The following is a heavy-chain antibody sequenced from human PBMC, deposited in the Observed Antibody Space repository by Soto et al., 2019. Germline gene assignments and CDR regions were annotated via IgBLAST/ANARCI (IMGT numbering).Heavy chain of an antibody. D-gene: IGHD4-17*01. CDR2: IIPIFGTA. CDR3: ARDNGDYVFYY. V-gene: IGHV1-69*13. J-gene: IGHJ4*02. CDR1: GGTFSSYA. Sequence: GASVKVSCKASGGTFSSYAISWVRQAPGQGLEWMGGIIPIFGTANYAQKFQGRVTITADESTSTAYMELSSLRSEDTAMYYCARDNGDYVFYYWGQGTLVPVSA.